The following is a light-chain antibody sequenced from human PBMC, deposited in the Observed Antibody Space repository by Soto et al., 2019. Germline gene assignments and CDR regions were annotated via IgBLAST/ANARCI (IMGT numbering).Light chain of an antibody. Sequence: EIVLTQSPGTLYLSPGERATLSCRARQSVSSSYLAWYQQKPGQAPRLLIYGASSRATGIPDRFSGSGSGTDFTLTISRLEPEDFAVYYCQQYGSSLTWTFGQGTKVDIK. CDR2: GAS. V-gene: IGKV3-20*01. CDR3: QQYGSSLTWT. CDR1: QSVSSSY. J-gene: IGKJ1*01.